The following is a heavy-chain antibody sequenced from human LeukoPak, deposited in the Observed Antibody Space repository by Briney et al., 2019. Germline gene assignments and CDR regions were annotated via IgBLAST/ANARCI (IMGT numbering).Heavy chain of an antibody. Sequence: PGGSLRLSCAASGFTFDDYAMHWVRQAPGKGLEWVSGISWNSGSIGYADSVKGRFTISRDIAKNSPYLQMNSLRADDMALYYCAKASAYDFWSAYLDYWGQGTLVTVSS. D-gene: IGHD3-3*01. CDR2: ISWNSGSI. CDR1: GFTFDDYA. V-gene: IGHV3-9*03. J-gene: IGHJ4*02. CDR3: AKASAYDFWSAYLDY.